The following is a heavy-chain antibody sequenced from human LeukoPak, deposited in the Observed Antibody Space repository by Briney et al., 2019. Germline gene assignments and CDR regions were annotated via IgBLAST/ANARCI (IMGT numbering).Heavy chain of an antibody. CDR1: GFTFSSYG. CDR3: AEGGGDGYTLGYYFDY. Sequence: SGGSLRLSCAASGFTFSSYGMHWVRQAPGKGLEWVAVISYDGSHEYFADSVKGRFTISRDNSRNTLYLQMNSLRAEDTAVYYCAEGGGDGYTLGYYFDYWGQGTLVTVSS. J-gene: IGHJ4*02. CDR2: ISYDGSHE. D-gene: IGHD5-24*01. V-gene: IGHV3-30*03.